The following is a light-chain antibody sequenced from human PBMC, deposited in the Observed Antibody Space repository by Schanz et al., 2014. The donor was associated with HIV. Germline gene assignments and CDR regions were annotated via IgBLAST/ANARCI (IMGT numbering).Light chain of an antibody. J-gene: IGLJ2*01. CDR1: SSTFRSNA. CDR2: NTY. Sequence: QSVLTQPPSASGTPGQRVTISCSGSSSTFRSNAVNWYQQLPGTAPKLLIYNTYHRPSGVPDRFSGSQSGTSASLAISGLQAEDEADFFCATWDDSLKGVVFGGGTKLTVL. CDR3: ATWDDSLKGVV. V-gene: IGLV1-44*01.